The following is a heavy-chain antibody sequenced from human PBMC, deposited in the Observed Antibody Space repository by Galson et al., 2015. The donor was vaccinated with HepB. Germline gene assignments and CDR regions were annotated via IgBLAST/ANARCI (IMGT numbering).Heavy chain of an antibody. Sequence: SLRLSCAASGFTFSSYGMHWVRQAPGKGLEWVAVISYDGSNKYYADSVKGRFTISRDNSKNTLYLQMNSLRAEDTAVYYCAKWRAGAEAYYDFWSGPSTSMGYWGQGTLVTVSS. CDR1: GFTFSSYG. J-gene: IGHJ4*02. CDR3: AKWRAGAEAYYDFWSGPSTSMGY. CDR2: ISYDGSNK. V-gene: IGHV3-30*18. D-gene: IGHD3-3*01.